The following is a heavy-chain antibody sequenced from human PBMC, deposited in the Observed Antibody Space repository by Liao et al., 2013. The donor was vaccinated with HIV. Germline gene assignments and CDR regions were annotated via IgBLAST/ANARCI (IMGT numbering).Heavy chain of an antibody. D-gene: IGHD2-8*01. J-gene: IGHJ5*02. CDR1: GGSISSYY. Sequence: QVQLQESGPGLVKPSETLSLTCTVSGGSISSYYWSWIRQFPGKGLEWIGEITHKGVTEYNPSVQSRVSLSVDPSRNQVHMHLSSVTAADTAVYFCARKFVRITLLKLVKTPPTLYSWATERTFD. CDR3: ARKFVRITLLKLVKTPPTLYSWATERTFD. V-gene: IGHV4-34*10. CDR2: ITHKGVT.